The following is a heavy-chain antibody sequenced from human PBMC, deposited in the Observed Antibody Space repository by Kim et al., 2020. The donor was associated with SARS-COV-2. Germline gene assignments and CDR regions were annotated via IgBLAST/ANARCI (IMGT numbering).Heavy chain of an antibody. CDR1: GGSISSSSYY. CDR3: ASHYYDSSGDYSPDY. J-gene: IGHJ4*02. CDR2: IYYSGST. V-gene: IGHV4-39*01. D-gene: IGHD3-22*01. Sequence: SETLSLTCTVSGGSISSSSYYWGWIRQPPGKGLEWIGSIYYSGSTYYNPSLKSRVTISVDTSKNQFSLKLSLVTAADTAVYYCASHYYDSSGDYSPDYWGQGTLGTVSS.